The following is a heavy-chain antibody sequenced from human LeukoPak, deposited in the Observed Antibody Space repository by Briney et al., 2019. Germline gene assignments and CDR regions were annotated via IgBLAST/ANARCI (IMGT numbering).Heavy chain of an antibody. CDR2: INHSGST. CDR1: GGSISSYY. Sequence: ASETLSLTCTVSGGSISSYYWSWIRQPPGKGLEWIGEINHSGSTNYNPSLKSRVTISVDTSKNQFSLKLRSVTAADTAVYYCAKDRSIGTYYTFDHWGQGTLVTVSS. V-gene: IGHV4-34*01. J-gene: IGHJ4*02. CDR3: AKDRSIGTYYTFDH. D-gene: IGHD1-26*01.